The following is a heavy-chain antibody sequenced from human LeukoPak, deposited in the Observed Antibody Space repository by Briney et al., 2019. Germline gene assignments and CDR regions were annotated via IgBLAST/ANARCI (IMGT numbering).Heavy chain of an antibody. CDR2: IPYDGSNK. D-gene: IGHD2-21*02. CDR1: GFTFSSYG. CDR3: AKDLTVVVTMYTLDD. V-gene: IGHV3-30*02. Sequence: GGSLRLSCAASGFTFSSYGMHWVRQAPGKGLEWVAFIPYDGSNKYYTDSVKGRFTISRDNSKNTLSLQVNSLRAEDTAVYYCAKDLTVVVTMYTLDDWGQGTLVTVSS. J-gene: IGHJ4*02.